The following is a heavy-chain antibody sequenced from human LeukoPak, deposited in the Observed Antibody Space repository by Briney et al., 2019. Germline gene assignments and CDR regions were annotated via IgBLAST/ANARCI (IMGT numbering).Heavy chain of an antibody. V-gene: IGHV1-18*01. CDR2: ISAYNGNA. CDR3: ARVKRGEYYYGSGSYPDY. CDR1: GYTFTSYG. Sequence: ASVKVSCKASGYTFTSYGISWVRQAPGQGLEWMGWISAYNGNANYAQKLQGRVTMTTDTSTSTAYMELRSLRSDDTAVYYCARVKRGEYYYGSGSYPDYWGQGTLVTVSS. D-gene: IGHD3-10*01. J-gene: IGHJ4*02.